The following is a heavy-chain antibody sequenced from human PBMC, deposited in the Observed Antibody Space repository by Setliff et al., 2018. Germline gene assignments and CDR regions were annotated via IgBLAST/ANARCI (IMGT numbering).Heavy chain of an antibody. CDR1: GGTFSDYH. V-gene: IGHV4-34*01. D-gene: IGHD6-19*01. CDR2: INHRGST. J-gene: IGHJ6*03. Sequence: PSETLSLTCAAYGGTFSDYHWTWIRQSPEKGLEWIGEINHRGSTNYNPSLKSRVTISVDKSTNQFSLKLNSVTAADTAVYYCVRTDYSDGRYSMDVWGKGTTVTVSS. CDR3: VRTDYSDGRYSMDV.